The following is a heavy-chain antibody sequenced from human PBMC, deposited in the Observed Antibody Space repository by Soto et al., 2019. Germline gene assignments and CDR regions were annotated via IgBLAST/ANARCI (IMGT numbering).Heavy chain of an antibody. V-gene: IGHV4-34*01. CDR3: ARPQWFGELSSDYYGMDV. Sequence: SETLSLTCAVYGGSFSGYSWSWIRQPPGKGLEWIGEINHSGSTNYNPSLKSRVTISVDTSKNQFSLKLSSVTAADTAVYYCARPQWFGELSSDYYGMDVWGQGTTVT. D-gene: IGHD3-10*01. CDR2: INHSGST. J-gene: IGHJ6*02. CDR1: GGSFSGYS.